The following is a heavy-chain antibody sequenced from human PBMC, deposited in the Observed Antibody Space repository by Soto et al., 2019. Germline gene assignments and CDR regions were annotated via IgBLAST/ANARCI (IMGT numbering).Heavy chain of an antibody. CDR2: IIVGSGNT. J-gene: IGHJ4*02. CDR3: AAGDSSGYYYDY. V-gene: IGHV1-58*02. CDR1: GFTFTSSA. Sequence: KISCKASGFTFTSSAMQWVRQARGQRLEWIGWIIVGSGNTNYAQKFQERVTITRDMSTSTAYMELSSLRSEDTAVYYCAAGDSSGYYYDYWGQGTLVTVSS. D-gene: IGHD3-22*01.